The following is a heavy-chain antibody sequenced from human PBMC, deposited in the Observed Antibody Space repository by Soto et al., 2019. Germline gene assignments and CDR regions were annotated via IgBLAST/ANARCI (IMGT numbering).Heavy chain of an antibody. CDR1: GGSTSGKY. CDR2: IYSSGRT. V-gene: IGHV4-4*07. Sequence: QVHLQESGPGVVKASETLSLTCSLSGGSTSGKYWSWIRQSAGKGLEWIGRIYSSGRTHYNPSLGSRVSMSVAQNSFSLRLTSVTAADSAIYYCARDFDVNTALDYWYFDLWGRGTQGSVSS. J-gene: IGHJ2*01. D-gene: IGHD3-9*01. CDR3: ARDFDVNTALDYWYFDL.